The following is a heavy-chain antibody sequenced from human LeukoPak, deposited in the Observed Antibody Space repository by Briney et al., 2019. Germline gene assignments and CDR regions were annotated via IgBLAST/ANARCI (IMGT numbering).Heavy chain of an antibody. Sequence: SETLSLTCTVSGVSISGFYWNWIRQPPGKGLEWIGYIYYSGSTNYNPSLKSRVTISIDTSKNQFSLKLSSVTAADTAVYYCAREDSSSWYRNAFDIWGQGTMVTVSS. J-gene: IGHJ3*02. CDR1: GVSISGFY. V-gene: IGHV4-59*12. CDR2: IYYSGST. CDR3: AREDSSSWYRNAFDI. D-gene: IGHD6-13*01.